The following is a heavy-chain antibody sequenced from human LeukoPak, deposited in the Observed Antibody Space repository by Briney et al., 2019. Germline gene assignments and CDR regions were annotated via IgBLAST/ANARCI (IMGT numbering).Heavy chain of an antibody. J-gene: IGHJ3*02. CDR2: IFYSGNA. Sequence: SGTLSLTWAVSGSSISTSHWSCIRQPPGKGLEWIGNIFYSGNANYSPPPKSRISISLDTSNHLFTLRLNSVTAADTAVYYCARSPGATIKPLRQRSRRAFDIWGQGPMLTVSS. D-gene: IGHD1-26*01. CDR1: GSSISTSH. V-gene: IGHV4-59*08. CDR3: ARSPGATIKPLRQRSRRAFDI.